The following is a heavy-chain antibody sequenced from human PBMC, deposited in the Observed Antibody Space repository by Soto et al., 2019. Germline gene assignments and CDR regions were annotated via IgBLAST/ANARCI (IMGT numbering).Heavy chain of an antibody. Sequence: QVQLVQSGAEVKKPGASVKVSCKASGYTFTSYGISWVRQAPGQGLEWMGWISAYNGNTNYAQKLQGRVTMTTDTSPSTAYMELRGLRSDDTAVYYCACSLLVGDGLEGESDWGQGTLVTVSS. CDR2: ISAYNGNT. CDR3: ACSLLVGDGLEGESD. D-gene: IGHD2-15*01. V-gene: IGHV1-18*01. J-gene: IGHJ4*02. CDR1: GYTFTSYG.